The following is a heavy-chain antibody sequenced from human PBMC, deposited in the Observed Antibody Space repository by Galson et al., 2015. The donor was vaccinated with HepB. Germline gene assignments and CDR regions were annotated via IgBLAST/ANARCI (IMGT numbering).Heavy chain of an antibody. J-gene: IGHJ6*02. D-gene: IGHD3-3*01. CDR3: ARETSEWLLDYYGMDV. CDR1: GGSISSGSYY. CDR2: IYTSGST. Sequence: TLSLTCTVSGGSISSGSYYWSWIRQPAGKGLEWIGRIYTSGSTNYNPSLKSRVTISVDTSKNQFSLKLSSVTAADTAVYYCARETSEWLLDYYGMDVWGQGTTVTVSS. V-gene: IGHV4-61*02.